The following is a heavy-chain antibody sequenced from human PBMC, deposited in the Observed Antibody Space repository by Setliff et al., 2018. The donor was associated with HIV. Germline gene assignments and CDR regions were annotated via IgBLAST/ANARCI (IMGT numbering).Heavy chain of an antibody. CDR2: INPNSGGT. D-gene: IGHD3-9*01. Sequence: ASVKVSCKASGYTFTDYYIHWVREAPGQGLEWMGWINPNSGGTNNAQKFQGRVIMTRDTSISTAYMELSNLTSDDTAVYYCARGILRYFDWLLYNDYWGQGTLVTVSS. J-gene: IGHJ4*02. CDR3: ARGILRYFDWLLYNDY. CDR1: GYTFTDYY. V-gene: IGHV1-2*02.